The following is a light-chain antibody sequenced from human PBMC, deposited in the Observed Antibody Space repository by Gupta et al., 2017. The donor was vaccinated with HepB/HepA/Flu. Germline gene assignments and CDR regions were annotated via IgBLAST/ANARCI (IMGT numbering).Light chain of an antibody. CDR1: SSDIGAYDY. Sequence: SALTQPASVSGSPGQSITISCTGTSSDIGAYDYVYCYQHHPGKAHKLMIYDVSNRPAGVANRFSGSKSGNTASLTISGLQAEDEADYYCSSDTSSSTLVFGGGTKLTVL. CDR2: DVS. V-gene: IGLV2-14*03. CDR3: SSDTSSSTLV. J-gene: IGLJ2*01.